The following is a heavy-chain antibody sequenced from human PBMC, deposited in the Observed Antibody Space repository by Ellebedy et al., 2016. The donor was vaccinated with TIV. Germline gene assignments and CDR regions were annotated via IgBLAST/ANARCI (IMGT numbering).Heavy chain of an antibody. V-gene: IGHV3-20*04. J-gene: IGHJ4*02. CDR1: GFDVSSYF. CDR2: ITGNGAAT. Sequence: GESLKISCEASGFDVSSYFMSWVRQGEGKGLEYVSGITGNGAATGYADSVKGRFTISRDNARNSLYLQLNSLRPEDTALYFCARENYVDNSYYFDYWGPGTLVTVAS. D-gene: IGHD4-17*01. CDR3: ARENYVDNSYYFDY.